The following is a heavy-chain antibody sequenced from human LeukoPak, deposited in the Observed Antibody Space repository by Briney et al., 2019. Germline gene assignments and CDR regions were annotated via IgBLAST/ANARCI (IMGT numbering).Heavy chain of an antibody. J-gene: IGHJ4*02. V-gene: IGHV1-2*02. CDR2: INPNSGGT. D-gene: IGHD1-26*01. CDR3: AAVSSGSYLLAHY. Sequence: ASVEVSCKASGYTFTGYYMHWVRQAPGQELEWMGWINPNSGGTNYAQKFQGRVTMTRDTSISTAYMELSRLRSDDTAVYYCAAVSSGSYLLAHYWGQGTLVTVSS. CDR1: GYTFTGYY.